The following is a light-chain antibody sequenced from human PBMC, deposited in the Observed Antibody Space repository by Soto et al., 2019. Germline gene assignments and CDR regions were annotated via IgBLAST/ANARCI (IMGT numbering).Light chain of an antibody. V-gene: IGKV3-11*01. CDR2: GVS. J-gene: IGKJ1*01. Sequence: EIVLTQSPATLSLSPGEGASLSCRASQNISTYLAWYQQRPGQVPRLLIYGVSKRAPAIPPRFSGSGSGTDFSLSVSGLVTEDFATYYCQQRTNSPAWTFGQGTKVDI. CDR1: QNISTY. CDR3: QQRTNSPAWT.